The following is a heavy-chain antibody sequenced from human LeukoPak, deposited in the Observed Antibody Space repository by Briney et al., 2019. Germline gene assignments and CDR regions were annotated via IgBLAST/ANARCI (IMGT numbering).Heavy chain of an antibody. CDR1: GLTFSSYW. D-gene: IGHD3-10*01. Sequence: GGSLRLSCAASGLTFSSYWMSWVRQAPGKGLEWVANIKQDGSEKYYVDSVKGRFTISRDNAKNSLYLQMNSLRAEDTAVYYCASYWYYYGSGIDYWGQGTLVTVSS. CDR2: IKQDGSEK. J-gene: IGHJ4*02. CDR3: ASYWYYYGSGIDY. V-gene: IGHV3-7*03.